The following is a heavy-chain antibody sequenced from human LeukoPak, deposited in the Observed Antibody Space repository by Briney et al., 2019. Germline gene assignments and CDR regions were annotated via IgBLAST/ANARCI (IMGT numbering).Heavy chain of an antibody. V-gene: IGHV4-4*02. CDR1: GGSISSGSW. CDR3: ARVRYFDWLLSN. CDR2: IYHSGST. D-gene: IGHD3-9*01. J-gene: IGHJ4*02. Sequence: SGTLSLTCAVSGGSISSGSWWSWVRQPPGKGLEWIGEIYHSGSTNYNPSLKSRVTISVDTSKNQFSLKLSSVTAADTAVYYCARVRYFDWLLSNWGQGTLVTVSS.